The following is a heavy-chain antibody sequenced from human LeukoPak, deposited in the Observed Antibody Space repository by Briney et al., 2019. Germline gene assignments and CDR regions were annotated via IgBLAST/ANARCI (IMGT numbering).Heavy chain of an antibody. Sequence: ASVKVSCKASGYTFNVNYMHWVRQAPGQRLEWMGWINPNNGDTNYAQKFQGRVTMTWDTSISTAYMELSRLSSDDTAVYYCAREYILTGYYGDYWGQGTLVTVSS. CDR3: AREYILTGYYGDY. V-gene: IGHV1-2*02. CDR1: GYTFNVNY. J-gene: IGHJ4*02. CDR2: INPNNGDT. D-gene: IGHD3-9*01.